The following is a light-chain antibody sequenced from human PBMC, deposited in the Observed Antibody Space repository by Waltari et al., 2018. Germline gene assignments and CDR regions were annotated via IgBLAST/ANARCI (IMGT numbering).Light chain of an antibody. CDR2: DVS. Sequence: QSALTQPASVSGSPGQSITMSCTGTTSDIGPYKYVSWYQQHPGKAPKLMIYDVSNRPSGVSNRFSGSKSGITASLTISGLRAEDEADYYCSSYSDSSTLVVFGGGTKLTVL. V-gene: IGLV2-14*03. J-gene: IGLJ3*02. CDR1: TSDIGPYKY. CDR3: SSYSDSSTLVV.